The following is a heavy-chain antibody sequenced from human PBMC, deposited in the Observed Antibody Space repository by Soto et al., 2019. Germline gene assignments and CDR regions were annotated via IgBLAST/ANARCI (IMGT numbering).Heavy chain of an antibody. Sequence: GGSLRLSCTASGFTFGDYAMSWFRQAPGKGLEWVGFIRSKAYGGTTEYAASVKGRFTISRDDSKSIAYLQMNSLKTEDTAVYYCTSFEGIAIRQVFDYWGQGTLVTVSS. CDR1: GFTFGDYA. CDR3: TSFEGIAIRQVFDY. D-gene: IGHD6-13*01. V-gene: IGHV3-49*03. CDR2: IRSKAYGGTT. J-gene: IGHJ4*02.